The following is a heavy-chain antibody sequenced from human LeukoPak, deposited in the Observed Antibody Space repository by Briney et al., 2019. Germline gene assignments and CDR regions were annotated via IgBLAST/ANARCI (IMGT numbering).Heavy chain of an antibody. Sequence: GGSLRLSCAASGFTVSSNYMSWVRQAPGKGLEWVSVIYSGGSTYYADSVKGRFTISRDNSKNTLYLQMNSLRAEDTAVYFCARGGVDYYGSGTYYLMYYFDYWGQGALVTVSS. V-gene: IGHV3-53*01. CDR1: GFTVSSNY. D-gene: IGHD3-10*01. J-gene: IGHJ4*02. CDR3: ARGGVDYYGSGTYYLMYYFDY. CDR2: IYSGGST.